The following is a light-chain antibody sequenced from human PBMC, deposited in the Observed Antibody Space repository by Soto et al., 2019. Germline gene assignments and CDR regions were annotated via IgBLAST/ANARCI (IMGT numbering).Light chain of an antibody. J-gene: IGLJ1*01. CDR1: SSNIGAEYD. Sequence: QSVLTQPPSVSGAAGQRVAISCTGSSSNIGAEYDVHWYQQLPGTAPKRLIYGDNNRPSGVPDRFSGSKSGTSASLAITGLXPEDEAVYYCQSYDSSLTTYVFGTGTKVTVL. CDR2: GDN. CDR3: QSYDSSLTTYV. V-gene: IGLV1-40*01.